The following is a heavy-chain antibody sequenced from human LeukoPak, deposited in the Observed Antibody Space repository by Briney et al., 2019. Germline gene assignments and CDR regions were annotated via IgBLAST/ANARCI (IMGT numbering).Heavy chain of an antibody. CDR2: ISDSGGST. CDR1: GFTFSSFA. V-gene: IGHV3-23*01. CDR3: ARDQTPFY. Sequence: GGSLRLSCAASGFTFSSFAMNWVRQAPGKGLEWVSLISDSGGSTYYAGSVKGRFIISRDNAKSSMWLQMNSLRDEDTAVYYCARDQTPFYWGQGSLVTVSS. D-gene: IGHD2-15*01. J-gene: IGHJ4*02.